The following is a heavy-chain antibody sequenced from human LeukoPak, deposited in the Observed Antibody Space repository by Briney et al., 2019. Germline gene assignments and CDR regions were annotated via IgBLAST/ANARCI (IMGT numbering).Heavy chain of an antibody. V-gene: IGHV3-23*01. CDR3: AKDRSSSTSCSNY. J-gene: IGHJ4*02. CDR2: VTGSSSNT. D-gene: IGHD2-2*01. CDR1: GFNFSNYA. Sequence: GGSLRLSCAASGFNFSNYAMAWVRQAPGKGLEWVSGVTGSSSNTYYADSVKGRFTISRDNSKNMLYLEMNSLRVEDTAIYYCAKDRSSSTSCSNYWGRGTLVTVSS.